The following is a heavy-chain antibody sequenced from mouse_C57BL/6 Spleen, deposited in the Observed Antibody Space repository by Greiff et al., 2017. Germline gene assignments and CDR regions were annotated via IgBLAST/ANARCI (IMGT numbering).Heavy chain of an antibody. D-gene: IGHD3-3*01. Sequence: VQLQQSGPGLVQPSQSLSITCTVSGFSLTSYGVHWVRQSPGKGLEWLGVIWRGGSTDYNAAFMSRLSITKDNSKSQVFFKMNSLQADDTAIYYCAKGGAGPYYYAMDYWGQGTSVTVSS. V-gene: IGHV2-5*01. CDR1: GFSLTSYG. CDR2: IWRGGST. CDR3: AKGGAGPYYYAMDY. J-gene: IGHJ4*01.